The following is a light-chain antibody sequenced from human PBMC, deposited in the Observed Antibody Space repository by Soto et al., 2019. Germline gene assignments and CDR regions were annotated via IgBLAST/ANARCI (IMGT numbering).Light chain of an antibody. CDR2: DAS. Sequence: EIVLTQSPATLSLSPGERATLSCRASQSVSSYLAWYQQKPGQAPRLLIYDASKRATGIPARFSGSGSGTDITLTISRLEPEDFAVYYCQQRSNWPPSFGQGTNLEIK. V-gene: IGKV3-11*01. CDR3: QQRSNWPPS. J-gene: IGKJ2*01. CDR1: QSVSSY.